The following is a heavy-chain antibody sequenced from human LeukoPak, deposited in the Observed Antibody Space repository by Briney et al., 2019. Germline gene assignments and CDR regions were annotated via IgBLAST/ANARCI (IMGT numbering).Heavy chain of an antibody. V-gene: IGHV1-69*13. CDR2: IIPIFGTA. CDR3: ARDPLYSSSPRGPSY. D-gene: IGHD6-6*01. J-gene: IGHJ4*02. CDR1: GGTFSSYA. Sequence: SVKAYCKASGGTFSSYAISWVRQAPGQGLEWMGGIIPIFGTANYAQKFQGRVTITADESTSTAYMELSSLRSEDTAVYYCARDPLYSSSPRGPSYWGQGTLVTVSS.